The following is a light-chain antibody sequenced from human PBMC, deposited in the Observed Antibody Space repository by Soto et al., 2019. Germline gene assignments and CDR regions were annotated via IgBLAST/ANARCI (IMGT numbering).Light chain of an antibody. J-gene: IGKJ5*01. CDR2: DTS. Sequence: FVLTHSPGTLCFSPGEMATLSFRAGQSLTNSFIAWYQQRPGQAPRLLIYDTSSRASGIPDRFSGSGSGTDFTLTISRLETEDFAVFYCQQYGTSEIIFGQGTRLEIK. CDR3: QQYGTSEII. CDR1: QSLTNSF. V-gene: IGKV3-20*01.